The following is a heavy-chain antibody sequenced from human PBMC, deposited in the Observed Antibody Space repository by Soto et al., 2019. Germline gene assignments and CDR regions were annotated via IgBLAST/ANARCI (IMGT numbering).Heavy chain of an antibody. CDR2: ISSSGGSA. V-gene: IGHV3-23*01. J-gene: IGHJ4*02. Sequence: EVQLLESGGGLVQPGGSLRLSCAASGFPFCSYGMSWVRQAPGKGLVWVSAISSSGGSAYYADSVKGRFTISRDNSKNTLYLQMNSLRAEDTAVYYCARGATSPSYWGQGTLVTVSS. CDR3: ARGATSPSY. CDR1: GFPFCSYG.